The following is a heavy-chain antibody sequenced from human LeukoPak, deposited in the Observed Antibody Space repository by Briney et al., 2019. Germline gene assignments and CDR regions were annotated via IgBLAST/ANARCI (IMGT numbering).Heavy chain of an antibody. D-gene: IGHD6-19*01. CDR1: GFTFSAYS. Sequence: GRSLRLSCAASGFTFSAYSMNWVRQAPAQGLVLVSRINGDGGSTGYADSVKGRFTISRDNAKNTLYLQINSLRAEDTAVYYCAREYSSGWYDYSGMDVWGQGTTVTVSS. V-gene: IGHV3-74*01. CDR3: AREYSSGWYDYSGMDV. J-gene: IGHJ6*02. CDR2: INGDGGST.